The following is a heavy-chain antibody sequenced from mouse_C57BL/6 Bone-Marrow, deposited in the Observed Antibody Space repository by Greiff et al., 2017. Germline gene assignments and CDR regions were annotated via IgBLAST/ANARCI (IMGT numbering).Heavy chain of an antibody. CDR3: ARSRGGLLRPFAY. CDR1: GYTFTSYG. J-gene: IGHJ3*01. V-gene: IGHV1-81*01. CDR2: IYPRSGNT. D-gene: IGHD1-2*01. Sequence: QVQLKESGAELARPGASVKLSCKASGYTFTSYGISWVKQRPGQGLEWIGEIYPRSGNTYYNEKFKGKATLTADKSSSTAYMELRSLTSEDSAVYFCARSRGGLLRPFAYWGQGTLVTVSA.